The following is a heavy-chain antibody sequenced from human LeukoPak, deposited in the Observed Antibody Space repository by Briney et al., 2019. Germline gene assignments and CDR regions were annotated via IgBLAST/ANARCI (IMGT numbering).Heavy chain of an antibody. CDR3: AGTGTNYDYVWGSYGGFDY. CDR2: INHSGST. D-gene: IGHD3-16*01. CDR1: GGSFSGYY. J-gene: IGHJ4*02. V-gene: IGHV4-34*01. Sequence: SETLSLTCAVYGGSFSGYYWSWIRQPPGKGLEWIGEINHSGSTNYNPSLKSRVTISVDTSKNQFSLKLSSVTAADTAVYYCAGTGTNYDYVWGSYGGFDYWGQGTLVTVSS.